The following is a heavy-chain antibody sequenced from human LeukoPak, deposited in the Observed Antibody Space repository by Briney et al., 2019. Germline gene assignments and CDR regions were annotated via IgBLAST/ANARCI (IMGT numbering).Heavy chain of an antibody. D-gene: IGHD3-22*01. Sequence: GGSLRLSCAASGFTFSSYGMHWVRQAPGKGLEWVAFIRYDGSNKYYADSVKGRFTISRDNSKNTLYMQMNSLRAEDRAVYYCAKDGGYYDSYHNWFDPWGQGTLVTVSS. CDR2: IRYDGSNK. V-gene: IGHV3-30*02. CDR3: AKDGGYYDSYHNWFDP. J-gene: IGHJ5*02. CDR1: GFTFSSYG.